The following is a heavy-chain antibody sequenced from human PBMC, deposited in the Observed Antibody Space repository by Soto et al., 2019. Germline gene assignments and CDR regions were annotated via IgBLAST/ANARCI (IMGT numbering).Heavy chain of an antibody. Sequence: GGSLILSCAASGFTFSYYAMSWVRQAPGKGLEWVSGISASGGGTYYADSVKGRFTISRDNSKNTLFLQMNSLRAEDTAVYYCAKGPSRTYSGSSRYFDYWGQGALVTVSS. J-gene: IGHJ4*02. CDR2: ISASGGGT. D-gene: IGHD6-6*01. CDR1: GFTFSYYA. CDR3: AKGPSRTYSGSSRYFDY. V-gene: IGHV3-23*01.